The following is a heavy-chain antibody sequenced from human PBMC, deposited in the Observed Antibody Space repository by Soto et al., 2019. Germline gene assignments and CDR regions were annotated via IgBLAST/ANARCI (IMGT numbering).Heavy chain of an antibody. J-gene: IGHJ4*02. D-gene: IGHD2-2*01. CDR3: ARGINHCISTSCKGECYFDY. CDR1: GFTFSSYG. V-gene: IGHV3-33*01. CDR2: IWYDGSNK. Sequence: QVQLVESGGGVVQPGRSLRLSCAASGFTFSSYGMHWVRQARGKGLEWVAVIWYDGSNKYYADSVKGRFTISRDNSKNTLYLQMNSLRAEDTAVYYCARGINHCISTSCKGECYFDYWGQGTLVTVSS.